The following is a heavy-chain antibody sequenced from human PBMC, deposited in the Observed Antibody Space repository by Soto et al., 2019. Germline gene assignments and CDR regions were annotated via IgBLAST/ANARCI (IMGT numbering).Heavy chain of an antibody. D-gene: IGHD3-22*01. Sequence: GESLKISCKGSGYSFVNYWIGWVRQMPGKGLEWMGIIHPGDSNVKYSPSFQGQVTISADKSITTAFLQWSSLKASDTAMYYCGRYDNPWSAFICYGLDVWGQGTSVTVSS. CDR2: IHPGDSNV. V-gene: IGHV5-51*01. CDR1: GYSFVNYW. J-gene: IGHJ6*02. CDR3: GRYDNPWSAFICYGLDV.